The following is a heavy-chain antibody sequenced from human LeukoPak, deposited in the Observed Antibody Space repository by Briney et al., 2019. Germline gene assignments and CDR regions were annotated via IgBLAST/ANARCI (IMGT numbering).Heavy chain of an antibody. CDR1: GFTFSNAW. CDR3: TTVGLLWFERWALDY. V-gene: IGHV3-15*01. D-gene: IGHD3-10*01. J-gene: IGHJ4*02. Sequence: PGGSLRLSCAASGFTFSNAWMSWVRQAPGKGLEWVGRIKSKTDGGTTDYAAPVKGRFTISRDDSKNTLYLQMNSLKTEDTAVYYCTTVGLLWFERWALDYWGQGTLVTVSS. CDR2: IKSKTDGGTT.